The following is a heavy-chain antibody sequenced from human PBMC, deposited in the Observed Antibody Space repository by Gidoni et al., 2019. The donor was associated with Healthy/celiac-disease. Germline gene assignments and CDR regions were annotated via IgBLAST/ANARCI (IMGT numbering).Heavy chain of an antibody. J-gene: IGHJ6*02. CDR2: INHSGST. CDR3: ASLQLTYCSSTSCYKAHYYYGMDV. CDR1: GGSFSGYY. D-gene: IGHD2-2*02. Sequence: QVQLQQWGAGLLKPSETLSLTCAVYGGSFSGYYWTWIRHPPGKGLEWIGEINHSGSTNYNPSLKSRVTISVDTSKNQFSLKLSSVTAADTAVYYCASLQLTYCSSTSCYKAHYYYGMDVWGQGTTVTVSS. V-gene: IGHV4-34*01.